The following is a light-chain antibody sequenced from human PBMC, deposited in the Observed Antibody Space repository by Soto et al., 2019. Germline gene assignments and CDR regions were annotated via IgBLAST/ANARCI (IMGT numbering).Light chain of an antibody. CDR3: QVGEGSSDRPI. J-gene: IGLJ2*01. V-gene: IGLV3-21*01. Sequence: SYELTQAPSVSVAPGETARIACGGANIGSNSVHWYQQRPGQAPVLVIQYDRDRPSGIPERFSGSNSGNTATLTISRVEAGDEADYTCQVGEGSSDRPIFGGGTKLTVL. CDR1: NIGSNS. CDR2: YDR.